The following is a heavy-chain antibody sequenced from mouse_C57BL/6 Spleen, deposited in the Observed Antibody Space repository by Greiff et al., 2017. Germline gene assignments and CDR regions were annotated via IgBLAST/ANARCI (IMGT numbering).Heavy chain of an antibody. Sequence: QVQLKESGAELVRPGASVTLSCKASGYTFTDYEMHWVKQTPVHGLEWIGAIDPETGGTAYNQKFKGKAILTADKSSSTAYMELRSLTSEDSAVYYCTRNYGSSHYAMDYWGQGTSVTVSS. J-gene: IGHJ4*01. D-gene: IGHD1-1*01. CDR2: IDPETGGT. CDR3: TRNYGSSHYAMDY. CDR1: GYTFTDYE. V-gene: IGHV1-15*01.